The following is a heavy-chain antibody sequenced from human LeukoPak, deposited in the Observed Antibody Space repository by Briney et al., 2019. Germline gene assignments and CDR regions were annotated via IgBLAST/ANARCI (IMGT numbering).Heavy chain of an antibody. J-gene: IGHJ5*02. CDR3: VRGGVWGLSSNWLEA. CDR2: FIPAGDR. V-gene: IGHV3-13*04. Sequence: GGSLRLSCAASGFTFSSHDMQWVRHAAGKGLEWVSGFIPAGDRYYAESVKGGFTISRENTKRPLDLEMNSLRVGDTAVYYCVRGGVWGLSSNWLEAWGQGTLVVVSS. D-gene: IGHD7-27*01. CDR1: GFTFSSHD.